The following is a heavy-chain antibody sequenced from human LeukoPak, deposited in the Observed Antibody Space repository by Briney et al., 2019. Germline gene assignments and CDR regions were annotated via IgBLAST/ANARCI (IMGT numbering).Heavy chain of an antibody. CDR3: ARDSTVTHSFDY. D-gene: IGHD4-17*01. CDR1: GVTFSSYA. J-gene: IGHJ4*02. Sequence: GGSLRLSCAASGVTFSSYAMHWVRQAPGKGLEYVSAISSNGGSTYYADSVKGRFTISRDNSKNTLYLQMGSLRAEDMAVYYCARDSTVTHSFDYWGQGTLVTVSS. CDR2: ISSNGGST. V-gene: IGHV3-64*02.